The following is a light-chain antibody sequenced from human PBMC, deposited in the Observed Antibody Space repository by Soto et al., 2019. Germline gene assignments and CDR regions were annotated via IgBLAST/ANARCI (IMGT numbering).Light chain of an antibody. V-gene: IGKV3-20*01. J-gene: IGKJ1*01. CDR2: AAS. CDR1: QSVSSSY. CDR3: QQYGSSPPWT. Sequence: EIVLTQSPGILSLSPGERATLYCRASQSVSSSYLACYQQKPGQSPRLLIYAASSRASGIPDRFSGSGSGTDFTLTISRLEPEDFAVYYCQQYGSSPPWTFGQGTKVDIK.